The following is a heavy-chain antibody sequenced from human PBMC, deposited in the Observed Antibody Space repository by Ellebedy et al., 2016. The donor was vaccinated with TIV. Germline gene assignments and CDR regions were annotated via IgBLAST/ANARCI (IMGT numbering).Heavy chain of an antibody. D-gene: IGHD2-21*01. J-gene: IGHJ4*02. Sequence: ASVKVSCKASGDTFTYRFLHWVRQAPGQALEWMGWIRPFNGDTKYAHKFQDRVTITRDRSINTAYMDLSSLRSEDTAIYYCARSDCGADCSFDYWGQGTLVTVSS. CDR2: IRPFNGDT. CDR3: ARSDCGADCSFDY. CDR1: GDTFTYRF. V-gene: IGHV1-45*02.